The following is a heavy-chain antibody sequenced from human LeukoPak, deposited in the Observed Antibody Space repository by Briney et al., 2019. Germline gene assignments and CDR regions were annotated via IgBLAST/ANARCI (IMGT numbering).Heavy chain of an antibody. CDR2: IYYSGST. Sequence: SETLSLTCTVSGGSISSYYWSWIWQPPGKGLEWIGYIYYSGSTNYNPSLKSRVTISVDTSKNQFSLKLSSVTAADTAVYYCARVPPGGYDQTYFDYWGQGTLVTVSS. CDR3: ARVPPGGYDQTYFDY. CDR1: GGSISSYY. J-gene: IGHJ4*02. V-gene: IGHV4-59*01. D-gene: IGHD5-12*01.